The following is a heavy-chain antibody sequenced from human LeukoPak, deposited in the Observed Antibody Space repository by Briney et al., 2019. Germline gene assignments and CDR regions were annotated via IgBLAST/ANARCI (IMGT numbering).Heavy chain of an antibody. J-gene: IGHJ6*03. CDR2: IKQDGSEK. D-gene: IGHD3-10*01. V-gene: IGHV3-7*01. Sequence: GGSLRLSCAASGFTFSSYWMSWVRQAPGKGLEWVANIKQDGSEKYYVDSVKGRFTISRDNAKNSLYLQMNSLRAEDTAVYYCARGLYYYGSGSYFPDYANYYMDVWGKGTTVTVSS. CDR1: GFTFSSYW. CDR3: ARGLYYYGSGSYFPDYANYYMDV.